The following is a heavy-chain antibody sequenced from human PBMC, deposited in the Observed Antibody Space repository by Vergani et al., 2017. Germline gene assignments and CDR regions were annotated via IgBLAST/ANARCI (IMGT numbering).Heavy chain of an antibody. D-gene: IGHD6-13*01. CDR3: ARRLAAAGIFGWFDP. Sequence: QVQLQESGPGLVKPSETLSLTCTVSGGSISSYYWSWIRQPPGKGLEWIGYIYYSGSTNYNPSLKSRVTISVDTSKNQLSLKLSSVTAADTAVYYCARRLAAAGIFGWFDPWGQGTLVTVSS. CDR2: IYYSGST. CDR1: GGSISSYY. J-gene: IGHJ5*02. V-gene: IGHV4-59*01.